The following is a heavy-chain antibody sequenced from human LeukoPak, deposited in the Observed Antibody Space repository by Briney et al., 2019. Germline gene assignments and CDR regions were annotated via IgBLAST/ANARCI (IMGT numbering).Heavy chain of an antibody. J-gene: IGHJ4*02. V-gene: IGHV4-31*03. CDR3: ARGRRCSSTSCYGSPRYFDY. Sequence: PSETLSLTCTVSGGSISSGGYYWSWIRQPPGKGLEWIGYIYYSGSTYHNPSLKSRATISADTSKNQSSLTLNSVTAADTAVYYCARGRRCSSTSCYGSPRYFDYWGQGTLVTVSS. CDR1: GGSISSGGYY. CDR2: IYYSGST. D-gene: IGHD2-2*01.